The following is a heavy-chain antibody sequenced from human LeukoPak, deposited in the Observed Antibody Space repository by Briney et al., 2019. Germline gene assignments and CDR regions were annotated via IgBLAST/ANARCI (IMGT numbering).Heavy chain of an antibody. J-gene: IGHJ4*02. Sequence: GGSLRLSCAASGFTSSNAWMNWVRQAPGKGLEWVGRIKSKTDGGTTDYAAPVKGRFTISRDDSKNTLYLQMNSLKTEDTAVYYCTTEYYDFWSGYYTLDYFDYWGQGTLVTVSS. D-gene: IGHD3-3*01. CDR3: TTEYYDFWSGYYTLDYFDY. CDR2: IKSKTDGGTT. CDR1: GFTSSNAW. V-gene: IGHV3-15*07.